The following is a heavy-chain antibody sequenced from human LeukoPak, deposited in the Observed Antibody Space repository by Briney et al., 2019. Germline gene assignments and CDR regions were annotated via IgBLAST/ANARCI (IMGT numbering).Heavy chain of an antibody. Sequence: SETLSLTCAVYGGSFSGYYWSWIRQPPGKGLEWIGEINHSGSTNYNPSLKSRVTISVDTSKNQFSLKLSSVTAADTAVYYCARGVDTAMRRYGMDVWAKGPRSPSP. CDR1: GGSFSGYY. D-gene: IGHD5-18*01. J-gene: IGHJ6*02. V-gene: IGHV4-34*01. CDR3: ARGVDTAMRRYGMDV. CDR2: INHSGST.